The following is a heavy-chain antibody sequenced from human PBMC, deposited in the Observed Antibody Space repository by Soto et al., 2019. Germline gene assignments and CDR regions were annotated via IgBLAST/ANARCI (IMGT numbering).Heavy chain of an antibody. Sequence: QVQLVESGGGVVQPGRSLRLSCAASGFTFSSYAMHWVRQAPGKGLEWVAVISYDGSNKYYADSVKGRFTIPRDNSKNSLYLQMNSLRAEDTAVYYCARPLWRNDYNWGYFDLWGLGTLVTVSS. J-gene: IGHJ2*01. CDR3: ARPLWRNDYNWGYFDL. V-gene: IGHV3-30-3*01. CDR1: GFTFSSYA. CDR2: ISYDGSNK. D-gene: IGHD4-4*01.